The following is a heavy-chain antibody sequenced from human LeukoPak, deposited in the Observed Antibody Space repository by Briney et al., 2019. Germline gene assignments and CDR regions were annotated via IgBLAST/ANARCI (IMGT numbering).Heavy chain of an antibody. CDR1: GFTFSSYW. J-gene: IGHJ3*02. D-gene: IGHD7-27*01. CDR2: IKQDGSEK. Sequence: GGSLRLSCAAPGFTFSSYWMSWVRQAPGKGLEWVANIKQDGSEKYCVESVKGRFTISRDNAKNSLFLQMKSLRAEDTAVYYCARINWGLKAFDIWGQGTVVTVSS. V-gene: IGHV3-7*04. CDR3: ARINWGLKAFDI.